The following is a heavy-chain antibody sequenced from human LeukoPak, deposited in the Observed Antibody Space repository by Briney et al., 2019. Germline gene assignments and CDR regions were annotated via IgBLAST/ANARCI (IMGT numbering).Heavy chain of an antibody. CDR1: GITFASYT. CDR2: ISGSGGST. Sequence: GGSLRLSCAASGITFASYTMNWVRQAPGKGLEWVSAISGSGGSTYYADSVKGRFTISRDNSKNTLYLQMNSLRAEDTAVYYCAKGRSNGPDAFDIWGQGTMVTVSP. CDR3: AKGRSNGPDAFDI. D-gene: IGHD2-8*01. V-gene: IGHV3-23*01. J-gene: IGHJ3*02.